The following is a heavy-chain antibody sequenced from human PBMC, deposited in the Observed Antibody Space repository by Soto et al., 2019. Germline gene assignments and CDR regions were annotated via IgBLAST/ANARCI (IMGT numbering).Heavy chain of an antibody. Sequence: QVQLQQWGAGPLRPLETLSLTCGVSGGSFSGYYWAWIRQSPGKGLEWIGEINDRGSINYSPSLKSRVSISVDTSKNHYSLNLRSVTAADTAVYYCARESHDILTGPPWVWYFDLWGSGTLVTVSS. V-gene: IGHV4-34*01. CDR3: ARESHDILTGPPWVWYFDL. J-gene: IGHJ2*01. CDR1: GGSFSGYY. D-gene: IGHD3-9*01. CDR2: INDRGSI.